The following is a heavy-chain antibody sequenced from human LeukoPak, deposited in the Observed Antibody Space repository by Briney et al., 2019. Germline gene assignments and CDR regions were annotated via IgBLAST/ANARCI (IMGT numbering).Heavy chain of an antibody. V-gene: IGHV3-30*02. J-gene: IGHJ5*02. D-gene: IGHD1/OR15-1a*01. Sequence: PGGSLRLSRAASGFTFSSYGMHWVRQAPGKGLEWVAFIRYDGSNKYYADSVKGRFTISRDNSKNTLYLQMNSLRAEDTAVYYCARGITGTNNWFDPWGQGTLVTVSS. CDR3: ARGITGTNNWFDP. CDR1: GFTFSSYG. CDR2: IRYDGSNK.